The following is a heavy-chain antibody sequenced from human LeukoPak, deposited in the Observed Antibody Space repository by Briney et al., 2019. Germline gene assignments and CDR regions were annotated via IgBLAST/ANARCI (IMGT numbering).Heavy chain of an antibody. CDR2: IYHSGST. J-gene: IGHJ4*02. CDR1: GYSIRSGDY. V-gene: IGHV4-38-2*01. D-gene: IGHD4-17*01. CDR3: ARNRSVTTTPGFDR. Sequence: SETLPLTCAVSGYSIRSGDYWGWIRQSPGKGLEWIGSIYHSGSTHYNPSLKSRVTISVDTSKNQFSLMLSSVTAADTAVYYCARNRSVTTTPGFDRWGQGTLVTVSS.